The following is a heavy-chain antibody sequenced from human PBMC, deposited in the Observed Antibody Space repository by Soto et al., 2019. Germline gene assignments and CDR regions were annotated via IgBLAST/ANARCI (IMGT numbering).Heavy chain of an antibody. CDR1: GGSISSGDYY. D-gene: IGHD6-6*01. CDR2: IYYSGST. V-gene: IGHV4-30-4*01. J-gene: IGHJ4*02. CDR3: AVSIGARYFDY. Sequence: PSETLSLTCTVSGGSISSGDYYWSWIRQPPGKGLEWIGYIYYSGSTYYNPSLKSRVNISVDTSKNQSSLKLSSVTAADTAVYYCAVSIGARYFDYWGQGTLVTVSS.